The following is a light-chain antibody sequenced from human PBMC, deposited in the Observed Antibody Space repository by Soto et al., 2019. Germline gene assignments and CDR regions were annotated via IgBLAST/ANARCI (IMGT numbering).Light chain of an antibody. CDR2: DNT. J-gene: IGLJ2*01. CDR3: QSYDSSLSDSVV. V-gene: IGLV1-40*01. CDR1: SSNIGAGYD. Sequence: QSVLTQPPSVSGAPGHRVTISCTGSSSNIGAGYDVHWYQQLPGTAPKLLIYDNTDRPSGVPDRFSGSKSGTSASLAITGLQAEDEADYYCQSYDSSLSDSVVFGGGTKLTVL.